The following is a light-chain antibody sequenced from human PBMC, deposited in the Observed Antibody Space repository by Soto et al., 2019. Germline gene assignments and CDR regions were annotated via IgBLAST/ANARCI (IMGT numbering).Light chain of an antibody. Sequence: QSALTQPASVSGSPGQSITISCTGTSSDVGGYNYVSWYQQHPGKAPKLMIYEVSDRPSGVSNRFSGSKSGNTASLTISGLQAEDEADYYCSSYTIPSTYVFGTGKKVNVL. CDR3: SSYTIPSTYV. CDR1: SSDVGGYNY. CDR2: EVS. V-gene: IGLV2-14*01. J-gene: IGLJ1*01.